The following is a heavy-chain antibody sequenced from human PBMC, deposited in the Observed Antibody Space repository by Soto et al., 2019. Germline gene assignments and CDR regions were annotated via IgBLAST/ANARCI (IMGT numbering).Heavy chain of an antibody. CDR3: ARGEQYSGRIFDY. Sequence: SQTLSLTCAITGDSVSSNSAGWSWVRQSPSRGLEWLGRTYYRSKWYYEYAVSVRGRITINPDTSKNKYSLQLNSVTPEDTDVYFCARGEQYSGRIFDYWGQGTLVTVSS. D-gene: IGHD1-26*01. CDR1: GDSVSSNSAG. J-gene: IGHJ4*01. CDR2: TYYRSKWYY. V-gene: IGHV6-1*01.